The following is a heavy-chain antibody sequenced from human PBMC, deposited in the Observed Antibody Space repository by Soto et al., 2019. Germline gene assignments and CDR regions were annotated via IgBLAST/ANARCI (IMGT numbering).Heavy chain of an antibody. CDR3: ASSIAVATEDAFDI. Sequence: ASVKVSCKASGYTFTSYGISWVRQAPGQGLEWMGWISAYNGNTNYAQKLQGRVTMTTDTSTSTAYMELRSLRSDDTAVYYCASSIAVATEDAFDIWGQGTMVTVSS. CDR1: GYTFTSYG. D-gene: IGHD6-19*01. CDR2: ISAYNGNT. V-gene: IGHV1-18*01. J-gene: IGHJ3*02.